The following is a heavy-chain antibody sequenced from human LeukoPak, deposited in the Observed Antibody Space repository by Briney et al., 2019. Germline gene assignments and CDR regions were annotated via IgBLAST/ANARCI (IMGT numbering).Heavy chain of an antibody. D-gene: IGHD3-22*01. J-gene: IGHJ4*02. CDR3: AKDSRRITMIVVVTPVDY. CDR1: GFTFSSYA. V-gene: IGHV3-23*01. CDR2: ISGSGGST. Sequence: PGGSLRLSCAASGFTFSSYAMSWVRQAPGKGLEWVSAISGSGGSTYYADSVKGRFTISRDNSKNTLYLQMNSLRAGDTAVYYCAKDSRRITMIVVVTPVDYWGQGTLVTVSS.